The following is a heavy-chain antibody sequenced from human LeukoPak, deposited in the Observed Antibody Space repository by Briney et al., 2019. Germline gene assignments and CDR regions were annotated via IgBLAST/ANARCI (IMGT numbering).Heavy chain of an antibody. V-gene: IGHV3-21*01. CDR2: IGPGPSHT. CDR1: GFTFNTYG. CDR3: ARDSRPITYYYDSSGYVFDY. D-gene: IGHD3-22*01. J-gene: IGHJ4*02. Sequence: PGGSLRLSCAASGFTFNTYGMNWVRQAPGKGLEWLSYIGPGPSHTYYADSVRGRFVISRDDAKSSLYLQMSSLRAEDTAVYYCARDSRPITYYYDSSGYVFDYWGQGTLVTVSS.